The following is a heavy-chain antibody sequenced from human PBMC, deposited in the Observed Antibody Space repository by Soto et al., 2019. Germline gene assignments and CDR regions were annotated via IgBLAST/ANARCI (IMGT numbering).Heavy chain of an antibody. J-gene: IGHJ4*02. Sequence: EVQVLESGGGLVQPGGSLRLSCAASGFTFSSYAMTWVRQAPGKGLEWLSTISGRGGSTYYADSVKARFTISRDNSKNXXXXXXXXXXXXXXXXXXXXXXXXXGDYSQVFDYWGQGTLVTVSS. CDR1: GFTFSSYA. CDR3: XXXXXXGDYSQVFDY. V-gene: IGHV3-23*01. D-gene: IGHD4-17*01. CDR2: ISGRGGST.